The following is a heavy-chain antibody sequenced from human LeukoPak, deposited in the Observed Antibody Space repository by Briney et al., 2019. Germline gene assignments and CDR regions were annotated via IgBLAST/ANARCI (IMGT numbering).Heavy chain of an antibody. J-gene: IGHJ4*02. CDR3: ARRSCSGGSCYPDY. Sequence: PGGSLRLSCVASGFTFGKYWMSWVRQAPGKGLEWVANIKLDGSEKNYVDSVKGRFTISRDNAKNSLYLLMNSLRVEDTAVYYCARRSCSGGSCYPDYWGQGTLVTVSS. CDR1: GFTFGKYW. V-gene: IGHV3-7*01. D-gene: IGHD2-15*01. CDR2: IKLDGSEK.